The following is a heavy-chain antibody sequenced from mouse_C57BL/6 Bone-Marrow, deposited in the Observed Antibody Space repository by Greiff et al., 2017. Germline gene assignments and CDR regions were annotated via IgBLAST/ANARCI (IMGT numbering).Heavy chain of an antibody. CDR3: ATGYGSSYGWFAY. D-gene: IGHD1-1*01. V-gene: IGHV1-47*01. J-gene: IGHJ3*01. CDR2: FHPYNDDT. Sequence: VQLQQSGAELVKPGASVKMSCKASGYTFTTYPIEWMKQNHGKSLEWIGNFHPYNDDTKYNEKFKGKATLTVEKSSSTVYLELSRLTSDDSAVYYCATGYGSSYGWFAYWGQGTLVTVSA. CDR1: GYTFTTYP.